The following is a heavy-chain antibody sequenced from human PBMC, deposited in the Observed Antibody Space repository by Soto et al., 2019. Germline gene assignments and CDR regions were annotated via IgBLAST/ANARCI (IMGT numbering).Heavy chain of an antibody. CDR3: AKDGFTDRGDDYFDY. CDR2: ISGSGGRT. J-gene: IGHJ4*02. Sequence: GGSLRLSCVASGFPFSSYAMSWIRQTPGKGLEWVSGISGSGGRTYYADSVKGRFTISRDNSKNTLYLQLNSLRFEDTAVYYCAKDGFTDRGDDYFDYWGPGTLVTVSS. D-gene: IGHD2-21*02. CDR1: GFPFSSYA. V-gene: IGHV3-23*01.